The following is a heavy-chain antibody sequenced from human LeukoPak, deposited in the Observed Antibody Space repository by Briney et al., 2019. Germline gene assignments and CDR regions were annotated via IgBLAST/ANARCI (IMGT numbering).Heavy chain of an antibody. V-gene: IGHV1-2*02. D-gene: IGHD3-10*01. CDR1: GYTFTGYY. J-gene: IGHJ4*02. CDR3: ARRPYRVPRGSGSFSY. CDR2: INPNSGGT. Sequence: ASVKVSCKASGYTFTGYYMHWVRQAPGQGLEWMGCINPNSGGTKYAQKFQGGVTLTRDTSISTAYMELSRLRSDDTAVYYCARRPYRVPRGSGSFSYWGQGTLVTVSS.